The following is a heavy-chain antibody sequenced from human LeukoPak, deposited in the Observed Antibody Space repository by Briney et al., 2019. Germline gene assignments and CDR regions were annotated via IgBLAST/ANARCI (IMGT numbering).Heavy chain of an antibody. Sequence: ASVKVSCKASGYTFTSYYMHWVRQAPGQGLEWMGIINPSGGSTSYAQKFQCRVTMTRDTSTSTVYMELSSLRSEDTAVYYCARERSRIAVAGKYFQHWGQGTLVTVSS. CDR2: INPSGGST. J-gene: IGHJ1*01. CDR3: ARERSRIAVAGKYFQH. V-gene: IGHV1-46*01. D-gene: IGHD6-19*01. CDR1: GYTFTSYY.